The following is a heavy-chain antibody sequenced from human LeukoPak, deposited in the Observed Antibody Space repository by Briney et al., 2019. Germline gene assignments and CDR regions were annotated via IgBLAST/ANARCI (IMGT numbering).Heavy chain of an antibody. J-gene: IGHJ4*02. D-gene: IGHD6-6*01. Sequence: SQTLSLTCTVSGGSISSGGYYWSWIRQHPGKGLEWIGYIYYNGSTYYNPSLKSRVTISVDTSKNQFSLKLSSVTAADTAVYYCARARAARPYGPFDYWGQGTLVTVSS. CDR3: ARARAARPYGPFDY. CDR1: GGSISSGGYY. V-gene: IGHV4-31*03. CDR2: IYYNGST.